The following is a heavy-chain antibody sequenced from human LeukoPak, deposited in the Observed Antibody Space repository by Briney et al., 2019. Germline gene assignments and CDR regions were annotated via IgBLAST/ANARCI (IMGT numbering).Heavy chain of an antibody. J-gene: IGHJ4*02. Sequence: PGGSLRLSCAASGFTFSSHLMSCVRQAPGKGLEWVANIKQDGSEKYYVDSVKGRFTISRDNAKNSLYLQMNSLRAEDTAVYCCARAFLEWLPYSWGQGTLVTVSS. D-gene: IGHD3-3*01. CDR1: GFTFSSHL. CDR2: IKQDGSEK. CDR3: ARAFLEWLPYS. V-gene: IGHV3-7*01.